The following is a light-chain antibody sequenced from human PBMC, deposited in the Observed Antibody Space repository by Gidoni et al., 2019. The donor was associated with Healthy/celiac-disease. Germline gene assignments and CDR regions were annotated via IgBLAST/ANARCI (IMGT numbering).Light chain of an antibody. J-gene: IGKJ2*01. V-gene: IGKV1-39*01. CDR2: AAS. CDR3: QQCYSTPPT. Sequence: DIQMTQSPSSPSSSVGDRVTITCRASQSISSYLNWYQQKPGKAPKLLIYAASSFQSGVPSRFSGSGSGTDFTLTISSLQPEDFATYYCQQCYSTPPTFGQGTKLEIK. CDR1: QSISSY.